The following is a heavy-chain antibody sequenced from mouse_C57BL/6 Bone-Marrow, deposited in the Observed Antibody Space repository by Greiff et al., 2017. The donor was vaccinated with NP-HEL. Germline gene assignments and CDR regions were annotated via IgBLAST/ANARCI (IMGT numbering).Heavy chain of an antibody. Sequence: QVQLQQSGAELVRPGTSVKLSCKASGYTFTSYWMHWVKQRPGQGLEWIGVIDPSDSYTNYNQKFKGKATLTVDTSSSTAYMQLSSLTSEDSAVYYCASTTVEGRYFDVWGTGTTVTVSS. CDR3: ASTTVEGRYFDV. J-gene: IGHJ1*03. CDR1: GYTFTSYW. D-gene: IGHD1-1*01. V-gene: IGHV1-59*01. CDR2: IDPSDSYT.